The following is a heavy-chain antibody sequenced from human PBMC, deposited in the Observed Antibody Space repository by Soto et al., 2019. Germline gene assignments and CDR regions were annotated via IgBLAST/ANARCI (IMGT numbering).Heavy chain of an antibody. CDR1: GFTFSSYA. J-gene: IGHJ4*02. CDR3: AKEGLPYYYDSSGYYYHDY. CDR2: ISGSGGST. V-gene: IGHV3-23*01. D-gene: IGHD3-22*01. Sequence: PGGSLRLSCAASGFTFSSYAMSWVRQAPGKGLEWVSAISGSGGSTYYADSVKGRFTISRDNSKNTLYLQMNSLRAEDTAVYYCAKEGLPYYYDSSGYYYHDYWGQGTLVTVSS.